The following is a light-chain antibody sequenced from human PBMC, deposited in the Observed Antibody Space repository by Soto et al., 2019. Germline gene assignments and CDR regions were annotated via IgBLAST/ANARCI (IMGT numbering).Light chain of an antibody. Sequence: DIQVTQSPSTLSASVGDRITITCRASHFISSLLAWYQQKPGKAPKLLIYEASTLQSGVPSRFSGSGSGTEFTLTISSLQHDDVATYSCQQYENVGQGTKVEI. J-gene: IGKJ1*01. CDR2: EAS. CDR1: HFISSL. CDR3: QQYEN. V-gene: IGKV1-5*03.